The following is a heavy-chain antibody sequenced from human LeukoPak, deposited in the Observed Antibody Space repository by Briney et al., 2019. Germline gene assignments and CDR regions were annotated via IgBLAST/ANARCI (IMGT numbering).Heavy chain of an antibody. CDR2: INHSGST. V-gene: IGHV4-34*01. Sequence: PSETLSLTCAVYGGSFSGYYWSWIRQPPGKGLEWIGEINHSGSTNYNPSLKSRVTISVDTSKNQFSLKPSSVAAADTALYYCARAQEGCSRASCYLEPWGQGTLVTVSS. CDR1: GGSFSGYY. CDR3: ARAQEGCSRASCYLEP. J-gene: IGHJ5*02. D-gene: IGHD2-2*01.